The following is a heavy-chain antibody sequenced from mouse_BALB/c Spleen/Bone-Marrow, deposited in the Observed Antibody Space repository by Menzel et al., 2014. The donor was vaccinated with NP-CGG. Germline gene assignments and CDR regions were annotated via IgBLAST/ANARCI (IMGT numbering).Heavy chain of an antibody. J-gene: IGHJ3*01. CDR1: GFTFSDYY. CDR3: SRAYGYDAWFAY. Sequence: EVHPVESGGGLVKPGGSLKLSCAVSGFTFSDYYMYWVRQTPETRLEWVATISDGGSYTYYSDSVKGRFTISRDNAKNNLYLQMNSLRSEDTSMYFCSRAYGYDAWFAYWGQGTLVTVSA. V-gene: IGHV5-4*02. D-gene: IGHD2-2*01. CDR2: ISDGGSYT.